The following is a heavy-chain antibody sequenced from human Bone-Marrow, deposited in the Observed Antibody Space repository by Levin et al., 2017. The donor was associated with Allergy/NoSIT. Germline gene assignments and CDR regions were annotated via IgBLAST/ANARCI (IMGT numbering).Heavy chain of an antibody. J-gene: IGHJ6*02. D-gene: IGHD1-26*01. V-gene: IGHV3-33*01. CDR1: GFTFSSYG. CDR3: ARPIVGATGDYYYGMDV. CDR2: IWYDGSNK. Sequence: SCAASGFTFSSYGMHWVRQAPGKGLEWVAVIWYDGSNKYYADSVKGRFTISRDNSKNTLYLQMNSLRAEDTAVYYCARPIVGATGDYYYGMDVWGQGTTVTVSS.